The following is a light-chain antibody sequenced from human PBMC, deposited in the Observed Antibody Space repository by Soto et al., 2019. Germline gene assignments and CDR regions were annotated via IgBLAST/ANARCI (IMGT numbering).Light chain of an antibody. CDR2: GAS. CDR1: QSVSSY. V-gene: IGKV3-20*01. J-gene: IGKJ5*01. Sequence: EIVLTHTPATLSLSPGEGATLSCSASQSVSSYLAWYQQKPGQAPRLLIYGASSRATGIPDRFSGSGSGTDFTLTISRLEPEDFAVYYCQQYGSSPITFGQGTRLEIK. CDR3: QQYGSSPIT.